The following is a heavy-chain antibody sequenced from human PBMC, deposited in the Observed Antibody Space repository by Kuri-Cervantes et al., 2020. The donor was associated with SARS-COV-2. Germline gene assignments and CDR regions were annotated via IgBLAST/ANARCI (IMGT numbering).Heavy chain of an antibody. Sequence: SVKVSCKASGGTFSSYAISWVRQAPGQGLEWMGGIIPIFGTANYAQKFQGRVTITADESTSTAHMELSSLRSEDTAVYYCARASYDFWSAHGGWFDPWGQGTLVTVSS. CDR1: GGTFSSYA. J-gene: IGHJ5*02. V-gene: IGHV1-69*13. CDR3: ARASYDFWSAHGGWFDP. D-gene: IGHD3-3*01. CDR2: IIPIFGTA.